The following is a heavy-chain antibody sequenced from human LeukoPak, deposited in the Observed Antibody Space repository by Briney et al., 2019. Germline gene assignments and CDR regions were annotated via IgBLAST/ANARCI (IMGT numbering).Heavy chain of an antibody. CDR1: GGSISSYY. D-gene: IGHD3-22*01. J-gene: IGHJ3*02. Sequence: PSETLSLTCTVSGGSISSYYWSWIRQPPGKGLEWFGYIYYSGSTNYNPSLKSRVTISVDTSKNQFSLKLSSVTAADTAVYYCARDAPYYYDSSGYLDAFDIWGQGTMVTVSS. CDR3: ARDAPYYYDSSGYLDAFDI. CDR2: IYYSGST. V-gene: IGHV4-59*01.